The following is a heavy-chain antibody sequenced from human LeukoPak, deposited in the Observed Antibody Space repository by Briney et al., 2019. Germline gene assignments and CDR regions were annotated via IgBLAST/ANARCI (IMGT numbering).Heavy chain of an antibody. Sequence: PETLSLTCAVYGGSFSGYYWSWIRQPPGKGLEWIGEINHSGSTNYNPSLKSRVTISVDTSKNQFSLKLSSVTAADTAVYYCARAPPKGYCSGGSCYRNGRYYFDYWGQGTLVTVSS. J-gene: IGHJ4*02. CDR2: INHSGST. D-gene: IGHD2-15*01. V-gene: IGHV4-34*01. CDR1: GGSFSGYY. CDR3: ARAPPKGYCSGGSCYRNGRYYFDY.